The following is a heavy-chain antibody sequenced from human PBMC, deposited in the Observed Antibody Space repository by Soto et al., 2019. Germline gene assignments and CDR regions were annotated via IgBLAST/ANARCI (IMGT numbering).Heavy chain of an antibody. CDR3: ARDYSPMIVVVITYYFDY. CDR1: GFTVCSYA. V-gene: IGHV3-30-3*01. D-gene: IGHD3-22*01. J-gene: IGHJ4*02. Sequence: GGSLRLSSAASGFTVCSYAMHWVRQAPGKGLEWVAVISYDGSNKYYADSVKGRFTISRDNSKNTLYLQMNSLRAEDTAVYYCARDYSPMIVVVITYYFDYWGQGTLVTVSS. CDR2: ISYDGSNK.